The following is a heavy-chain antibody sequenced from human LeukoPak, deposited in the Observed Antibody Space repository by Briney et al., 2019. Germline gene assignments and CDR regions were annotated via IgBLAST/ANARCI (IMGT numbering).Heavy chain of an antibody. CDR3: ARASYYYDSSGYNYYYYMDV. V-gene: IGHV1-69*15. J-gene: IGHJ6*03. CDR2: IIPIFGTA. Sequence: SVKVSCKASGGTFSSYAISWVRQAPGQGLEWMGRIIPIFGTANYAQKFQGRVTITADESTSTAYMELSSLRSEDTAVYYCARASYYYDSSGYNYYYYMDVWGKGTTVTVSS. D-gene: IGHD3-22*01. CDR1: GGTFSSYA.